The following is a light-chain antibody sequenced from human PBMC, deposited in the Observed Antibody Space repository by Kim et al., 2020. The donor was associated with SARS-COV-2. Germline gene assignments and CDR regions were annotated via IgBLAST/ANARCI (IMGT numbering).Light chain of an antibody. J-gene: IGKJ3*01. CDR1: QSVLYSSNNKNY. V-gene: IGKV4-1*01. CDR2: WAS. Sequence: ATSNCKSSQSVLYSSNNKNYLSWYQKKPGQPPKLLIYWASTRESGVPDRFSGSGSGTDFTLTISSLQAEDVAVYYCQQYYLTPFTFGPGTKVEIK. CDR3: QQYYLTPFT.